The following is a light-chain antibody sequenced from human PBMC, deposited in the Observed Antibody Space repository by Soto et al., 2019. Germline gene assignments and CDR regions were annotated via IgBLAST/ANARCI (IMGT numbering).Light chain of an antibody. CDR2: DVT. CDR1: SSDIGSYNF. Sequence: QSVLTQPPSASGSPGQSVTISCTGASSDIGSYNFVSWYQQHPDKAPKLLIYDVTQRPSGVPDRFSGSKSGNTASLTVSGLLAEAEADYYCPSYVGSNFPVVFGGGTKVTVL. CDR3: PSYVGSNFPVV. J-gene: IGLJ2*01. V-gene: IGLV2-8*01.